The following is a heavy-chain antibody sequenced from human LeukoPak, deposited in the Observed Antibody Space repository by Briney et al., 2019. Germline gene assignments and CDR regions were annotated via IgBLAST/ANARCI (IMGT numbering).Heavy chain of an antibody. CDR2: IKLDGSEK. CDR3: ASGGIYYGAAFDF. CDR1: GFTFSGYW. D-gene: IGHD1-26*01. J-gene: IGHJ4*02. V-gene: IGHV3-7*03. Sequence: PGGSLRLSCAASGFTFSGYWMSWVRQAPGKGLEWVANIKLDGSEKYYVDSVKGRFTISRDNAKNSLYLQMNSLRAEDTAVYYCASGGIYYGAAFDFWGQGTLVTVSS.